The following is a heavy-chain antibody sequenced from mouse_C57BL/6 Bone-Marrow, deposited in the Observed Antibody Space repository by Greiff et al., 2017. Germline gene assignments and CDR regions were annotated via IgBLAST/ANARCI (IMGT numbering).Heavy chain of an antibody. V-gene: IGHV14-3*01. J-gene: IGHJ3*01. CDR3: ASPITTVVATPFAY. CDR1: GFNIKNTY. Sequence: VQLKQSVAELVRPGASVKLSCTASGFNIKNTYMHWVKQRPEPGLEWIGRIDPANGNTKYAPKFQGKATITADTSSNTANLQLSSLTSEDTAIYYCASPITTVVATPFAYWGQGTLVTVSA. D-gene: IGHD1-1*01. CDR2: IDPANGNT.